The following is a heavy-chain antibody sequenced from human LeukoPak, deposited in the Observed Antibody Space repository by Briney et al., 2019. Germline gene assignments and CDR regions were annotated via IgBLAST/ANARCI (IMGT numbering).Heavy chain of an antibody. Sequence: ASVKVSCKASGYTLTELSMHWVRQAPGKGLEWMGGFDPEDGERIYAQKFQGRLTMTEDTSTDTAYMELSSLRSEDTAVYYCARWAPEQQLVLGAFDIWGQGTMVTVSS. V-gene: IGHV1-24*01. D-gene: IGHD6-13*01. CDR1: GYTLTELS. CDR3: ARWAPEQQLVLGAFDI. CDR2: FDPEDGER. J-gene: IGHJ3*02.